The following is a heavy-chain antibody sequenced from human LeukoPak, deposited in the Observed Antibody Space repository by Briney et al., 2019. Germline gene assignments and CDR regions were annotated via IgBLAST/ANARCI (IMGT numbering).Heavy chain of an antibody. D-gene: IGHD1-26*01. CDR1: GGSISSSSYY. Sequence: TSETLSLTCTVSGGSISSSSYYWGWIRQPPGKGLEWIGSIYYSGSTYYNPSLKSRVTISVDTSKNQFSLRLSSVTAADTAVYYCASLRERSYYARGFDYWGQGTLVTVSS. CDR2: IYYSGST. J-gene: IGHJ4*02. V-gene: IGHV4-39*01. CDR3: ASLRERSYYARGFDY.